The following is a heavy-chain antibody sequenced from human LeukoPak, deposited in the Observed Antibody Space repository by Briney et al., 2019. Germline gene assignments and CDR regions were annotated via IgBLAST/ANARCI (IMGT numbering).Heavy chain of an antibody. CDR2: TYYRSKWYN. D-gene: IGHD3-22*01. CDR3: ARGLYDSSGYLNWFDP. J-gene: IGHJ5*02. CDR1: GDSVSSNNAA. Sequence: SQTLSLTCAISGDSVSSNNAAWNWIRQSPSRGLEWLGRTYYRSKWYNDYAVSVKSRITINPDTSKNQFSLQLNSVNPEDTAVYYCARGLYDSSGYLNWFDPWGQGTLVTVSS. V-gene: IGHV6-1*01.